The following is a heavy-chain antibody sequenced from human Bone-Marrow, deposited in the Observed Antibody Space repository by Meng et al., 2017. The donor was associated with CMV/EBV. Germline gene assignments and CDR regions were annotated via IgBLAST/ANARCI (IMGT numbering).Heavy chain of an antibody. J-gene: IGHJ6*02. D-gene: IGHD3-22*01. CDR3: ARGAMIVVGTPYGMDV. V-gene: IGHV4-39*07. Sequence: SEPLSLTCTVSGVSISSSSYYWGWIRQPPGKGLEWIGSIYYSGSTYYNPSLKSRVTISVDTSKNQFSLKLSSVTAADTAVYYCARGAMIVVGTPYGMDVWGQGTTVTVSS. CDR1: GVSISSSSYY. CDR2: IYYSGST.